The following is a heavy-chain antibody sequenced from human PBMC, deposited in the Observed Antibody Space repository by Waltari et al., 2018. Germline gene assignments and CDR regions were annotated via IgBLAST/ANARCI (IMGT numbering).Heavy chain of an antibody. Sequence: QVQLVQSGAEVKKPGASVKVSCKASGYTFTSYDLNWVRKATGQGLERMGWMNPNRCKTGYAQKCQGRGTMTRNTSRSTAYMELSRLRSEDTAVYYCAGDLGTMVRGGDAFDIWGQGTMVTVSS. V-gene: IGHV1-8*01. J-gene: IGHJ3*02. CDR2: MNPNRCKT. D-gene: IGHD3-10*01. CDR3: AGDLGTMVRGGDAFDI. CDR1: GYTFTSYD.